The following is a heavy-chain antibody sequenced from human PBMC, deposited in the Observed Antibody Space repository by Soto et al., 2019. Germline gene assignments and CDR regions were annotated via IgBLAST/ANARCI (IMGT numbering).Heavy chain of an antibody. Sequence: PSETLSLTCAVYGGSFSGYYWSWIRQPPGKGLEWIGEINHSGSTNYNPSLKSRVTISVDTSKNQFSLKLSSVTAADTAVYYCASMGMARGGTSGDNWFDPWGQGTLVTVSS. CDR2: INHSGST. V-gene: IGHV4-34*01. CDR1: GGSFSGYY. CDR3: ASMGMARGGTSGDNWFDP. J-gene: IGHJ5*02. D-gene: IGHD3-10*01.